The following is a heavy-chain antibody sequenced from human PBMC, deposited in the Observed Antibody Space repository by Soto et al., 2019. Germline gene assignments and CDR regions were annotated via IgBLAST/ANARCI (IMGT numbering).Heavy chain of an antibody. D-gene: IGHD3-22*01. CDR1: GYSFTTYW. V-gene: IGHV5-51*01. CDR2: IYPGDSDT. Sequence: PGESLKISCKGSGYSFTTYWIAWVRQMPGKGLEWMGIIYPGDSDTRYSPSFQGQVTMSADKSISTAYLQWSSLKASDTAMYYCAGRYYDSSGYHYFDYWGQGTLVTVSS. J-gene: IGHJ4*02. CDR3: AGRYYDSSGYHYFDY.